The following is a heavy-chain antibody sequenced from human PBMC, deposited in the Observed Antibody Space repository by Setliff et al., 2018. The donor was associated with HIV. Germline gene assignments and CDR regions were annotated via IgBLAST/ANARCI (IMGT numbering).Heavy chain of an antibody. Sequence: SETLSLTCAVSGGSISSTNWWSWVRQPPGKGLEWIGEIYHSGSTNYNPSLKSRVTISVDKSKNQFSLKLSSVTAADTALFYCARGGRKDLAANWGQGTLVTVSS. D-gene: IGHD3-16*01. CDR2: IYHSGST. CDR1: GGSISSTNW. V-gene: IGHV4-4*02. J-gene: IGHJ4*02. CDR3: ARGGRKDLAAN.